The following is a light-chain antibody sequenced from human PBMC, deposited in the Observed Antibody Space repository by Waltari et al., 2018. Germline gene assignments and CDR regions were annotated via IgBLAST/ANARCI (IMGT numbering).Light chain of an antibody. CDR1: SSDVGGYNS. V-gene: IGLV2-11*01. CDR3: CSFAAGNTVI. Sequence: QSALTQPRSVSGSPGQSVTISCTGPSSDVGGYNSVSWYQQDPGKAPKLLIFDVSARPSGVSDRFSGSKSGNPASLTISGLQAEDEADYHCCSFAAGNTVIFGGGTKLTVV. J-gene: IGLJ2*01. CDR2: DVS.